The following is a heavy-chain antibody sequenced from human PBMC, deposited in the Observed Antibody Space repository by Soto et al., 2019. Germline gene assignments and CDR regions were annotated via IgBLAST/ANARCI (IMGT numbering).Heavy chain of an antibody. CDR2: MYHSGST. Sequence: SETLSLTCAVSGGSISSGGYSWSWIRQPPGKGLEWIGYMYHSGSTYYNPSLKSRVTISIDKSKNQFSLSLSSATAADTAVYYCARHVHSSGNEAFDYWGQGTLVTVSS. CDR1: GGSISSGGYS. J-gene: IGHJ4*02. CDR3: ARHVHSSGNEAFDY. V-gene: IGHV4-30-2*01. D-gene: IGHD1-1*01.